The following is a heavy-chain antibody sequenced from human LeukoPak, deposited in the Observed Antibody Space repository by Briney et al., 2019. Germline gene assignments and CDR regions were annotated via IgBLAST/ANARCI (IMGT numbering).Heavy chain of an antibody. CDR1: GFNFKNYW. CDR3: ARDFAYKKFDY. J-gene: IGHJ4*02. D-gene: IGHD2-21*01. CDR2: ISPDGSGK. Sequence: GALRLSCAASGFNFKNYWMNWVRQAPGKGLEWVASISPDGSGKGLVASVRGRFTISRDDAENSLYLQMNGLRVEDTAVYYCARDFAYKKFDYWGRGTLVTVSS. V-gene: IGHV3-7*03.